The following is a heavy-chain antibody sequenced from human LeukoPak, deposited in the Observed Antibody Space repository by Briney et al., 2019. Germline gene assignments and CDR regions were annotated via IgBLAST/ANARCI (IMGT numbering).Heavy chain of an antibody. CDR3: AKDVRGSTSWYSLDY. CDR2: ISWDGGST. D-gene: IGHD6-13*01. CDR1: GFTFDDYA. J-gene: IGHJ4*02. Sequence: GGSLRLSCAASGFTFDDYAMHWVRQAPGKGLEWVSLISWDGGSTYYADSVKGRFTISRDNSKNSLYLQMNSLRSEDTALYYCAKDVRGSTSWYSLDYWGQGTLVTVSS. V-gene: IGHV3-43D*03.